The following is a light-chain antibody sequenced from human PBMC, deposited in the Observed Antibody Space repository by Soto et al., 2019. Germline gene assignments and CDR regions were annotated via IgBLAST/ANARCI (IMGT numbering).Light chain of an antibody. CDR1: QSVSSY. Sequence: IVLTQSPITLTLSPGERATPSCGASQSVSSYLDWYQQKPGQAPRLLIYEASNRATGIPARFSGSGSGTDFTLTISSLEPEDFAVYYCQQRSNWPLTFGEGTKVDIK. CDR2: EAS. V-gene: IGKV3-11*01. CDR3: QQRSNWPLT. J-gene: IGKJ4*01.